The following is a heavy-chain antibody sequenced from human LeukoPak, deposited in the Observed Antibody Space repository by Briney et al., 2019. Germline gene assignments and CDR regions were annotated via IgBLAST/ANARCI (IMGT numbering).Heavy chain of an antibody. CDR3: ARGDYYYDSSGFSPGHDAFDI. CDR1: GGSFSGYY. Sequence: SETLSLTCAVYGGSFSGYYWSWIRQPPGKGLEWIGEINHSGSTNYNPSLKSRVTISVDTSKNQFSLKLSSVTAADTAVYYRARGDYYYDSSGFSPGHDAFDIWGQGTMVTVSS. J-gene: IGHJ3*02. V-gene: IGHV4-34*01. CDR2: INHSGST. D-gene: IGHD3-22*01.